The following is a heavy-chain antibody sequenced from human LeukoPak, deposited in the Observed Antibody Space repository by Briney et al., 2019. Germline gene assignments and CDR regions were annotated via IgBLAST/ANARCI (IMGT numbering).Heavy chain of an antibody. CDR2: INHSGST. D-gene: IGHD3-10*01. Sequence: SETLSLTCAVYGGSFSGYYWSWIRQPPGKGLEWIGEINHSGSTNYNPSLKSRVPISVDTSKNQFSLKLSSVTAADTAVYYCARGSSAVAYYYGSGSYSLFGYWGQGTLVTVSS. CDR1: GGSFSGYY. V-gene: IGHV4-34*01. CDR3: ARGSSAVAYYYGSGSYSLFGY. J-gene: IGHJ4*02.